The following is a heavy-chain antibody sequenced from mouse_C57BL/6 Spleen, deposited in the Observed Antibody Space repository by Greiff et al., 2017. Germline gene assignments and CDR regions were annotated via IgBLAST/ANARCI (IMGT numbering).Heavy chain of an antibody. V-gene: IGHV1-85*01. Sequence: QVQLQQSRPELVKPGASVKLSCKASGYTFTSYDINWVKQRPGQGLEWIGWIYPRDGSTKYNEKFKGKATLTVDTSSSTAYMELHSLTSEDSAVYFCASQFITTVVAVDYWGQGTTLTVSS. J-gene: IGHJ2*01. CDR2: IYPRDGST. CDR3: ASQFITTVVAVDY. CDR1: GYTFTSYD. D-gene: IGHD1-1*01.